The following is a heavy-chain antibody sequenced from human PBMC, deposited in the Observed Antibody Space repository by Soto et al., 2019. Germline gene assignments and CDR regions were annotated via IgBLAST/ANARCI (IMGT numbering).Heavy chain of an antibody. CDR3: VTSNWFAP. Sequence: SETLSLTCTVSGGSISSRGYYWGWIRQPPGKGLEWIGTIYYSGSTYYNPSLKSRVTISVDTSKNQFSMKLSSVTAAETAVYYCVTSNWFAPWGQETRVTVSS. V-gene: IGHV4-39*01. CDR2: IYYSGST. J-gene: IGHJ5*02. CDR1: GGSISSRGYY.